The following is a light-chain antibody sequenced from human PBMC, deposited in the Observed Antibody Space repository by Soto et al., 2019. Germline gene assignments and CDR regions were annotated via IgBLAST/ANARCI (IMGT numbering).Light chain of an antibody. V-gene: IGLV2-11*01. CDR2: DVS. CDR1: SSDVGYYNY. Sequence: QSALTQPRSVSGSPGQSVTISCTGTSSDVGYYNYVSWFQQYPGKAPKLIIYDVSGRPSGVPDRFSGSKSGNTASLTISGLQAEDEANYYCCSYAGSRTFVFGGGTKLTVL. CDR3: CSYAGSRTFV. J-gene: IGLJ3*02.